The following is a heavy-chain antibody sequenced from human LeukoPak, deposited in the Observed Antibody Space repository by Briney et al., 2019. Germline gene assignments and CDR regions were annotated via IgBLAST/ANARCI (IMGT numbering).Heavy chain of an antibody. CDR1: DGSLSSYY. CDR3: ARHTVGGGVARDPYYFDY. CDR2: IYTSGST. V-gene: IGHV4-4*07. D-gene: IGHD3-3*01. Sequence: PSETLPLTCTVSDGSLSSYYWSWIRQPAGKGLEWIGRIYTSGSTSYNPSLKSRVTISVDTSKNQFSLKLRSVAAADTAVFYCARHTVGGGVARDPYYFDYWGQGTLVTVSS. J-gene: IGHJ4*02.